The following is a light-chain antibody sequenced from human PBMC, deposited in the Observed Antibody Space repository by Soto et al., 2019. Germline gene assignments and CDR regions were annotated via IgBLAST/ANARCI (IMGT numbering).Light chain of an antibody. CDR1: QSLVHSDGNTY. CDR3: MQGTDWPPL. Sequence: DVVMTQSPLSLPVTLGQPASISCRSSQSLVHSDGNTYLNWFQQRPGQSPRRLIYKVSNRDSGVPERFSGSGSGTDFTLKISRVEAEDVGVYYCMQGTDWPPLFGPGTKVDIK. V-gene: IGKV2-30*02. CDR2: KVS. J-gene: IGKJ3*01.